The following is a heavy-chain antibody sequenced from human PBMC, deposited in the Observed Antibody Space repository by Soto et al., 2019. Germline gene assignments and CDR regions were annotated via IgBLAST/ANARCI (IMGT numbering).Heavy chain of an antibody. V-gene: IGHV4-59*01. J-gene: IGHJ4*02. Sequence: PSETLSLTCTVSGGSMSNYYWNWIRQPPGKGLEWIGYIYYSGSTNYNPSLKSRVTMSLDTPNNQFSLKLSSVIAADTAVYYCARVSRRYCSGDRCHFDLWGQGTLVTVSS. CDR3: ARVSRRYCSGDRCHFDL. D-gene: IGHD2-15*01. CDR2: IYYSGST. CDR1: GGSMSNYY.